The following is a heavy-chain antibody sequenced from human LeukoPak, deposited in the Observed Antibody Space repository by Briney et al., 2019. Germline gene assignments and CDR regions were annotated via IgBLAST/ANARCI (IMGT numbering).Heavy chain of an antibody. CDR2: IYYSGST. Sequence: SETLSLTCTVSGGSISSYYWSWIRQPPGKGLEWIGYIYYSGSTNYNPSLKSRVTISVDTSKNQFSLKLSSVTAADTAVYYCARRRADYGYSSSWYVEYYFDYWGQGTLVTVSS. D-gene: IGHD6-13*01. V-gene: IGHV4-59*08. CDR1: GGSISSYY. CDR3: ARRRADYGYSSSWYVEYYFDY. J-gene: IGHJ4*02.